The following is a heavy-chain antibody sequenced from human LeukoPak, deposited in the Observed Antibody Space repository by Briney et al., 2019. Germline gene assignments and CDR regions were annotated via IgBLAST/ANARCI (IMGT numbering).Heavy chain of an antibody. J-gene: IGHJ4*02. CDR1: GGSISSYY. D-gene: IGHD4-23*01. CDR2: IYYSGST. V-gene: IGHV4-59*12. Sequence: KASETLSLTCTVSGGSISSYYWSWIRQPPGKGLEWIGYIYYSGSTYYNPSLKSRVTISVDTSKNQFSLKLSSVTAADTAVYYCARDLLNEGNHLDYWGQGTLVTVSS. CDR3: ARDLLNEGNHLDY.